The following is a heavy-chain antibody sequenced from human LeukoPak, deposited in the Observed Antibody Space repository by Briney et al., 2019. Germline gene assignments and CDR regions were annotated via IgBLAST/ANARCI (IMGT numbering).Heavy chain of an antibody. J-gene: IGHJ4*02. CDR3: ARHSPVTTVTFTPPFDY. V-gene: IGHV4-59*11. D-gene: IGHD4-17*01. Sequence: SETLSLTCSVSGASISSHYWSWIRQPPGKGLEWIGYIHYSGSTNCNPSLKSRVTISLDTSKNQFSLKLTSVTAADTAVYYCARHSPVTTVTFTPPFDYWGLGTLVTVSP. CDR1: GASISSHY. CDR2: IHYSGST.